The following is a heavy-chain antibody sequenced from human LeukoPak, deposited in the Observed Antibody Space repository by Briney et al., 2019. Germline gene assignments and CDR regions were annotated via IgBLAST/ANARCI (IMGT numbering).Heavy chain of an antibody. J-gene: IGHJ5*02. D-gene: IGHD3-3*01. Sequence: RASVKVSCKASGYTFTSYGISWVRQAPGQGLEWMGWISPYNGYTNYAQKLQGRVTMTTDTSTSTAYMERRSLRPDDTAVYYCARVLRFLEWTNWFDPWGQGTLVTVSS. CDR1: GYTFTSYG. V-gene: IGHV1-18*01. CDR3: ARVLRFLEWTNWFDP. CDR2: ISPYNGYT.